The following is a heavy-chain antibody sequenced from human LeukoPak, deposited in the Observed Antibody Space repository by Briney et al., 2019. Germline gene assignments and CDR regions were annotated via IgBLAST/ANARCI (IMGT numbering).Heavy chain of an antibody. J-gene: IGHJ4*02. V-gene: IGHV3-21*01. CDR2: ITSVSSYK. CDR1: GFTFSNYA. Sequence: GGSLSLSCKASGFTFSNYAMNWVRKAPGKGLEWVSSITSVSSYKYYADSVKGRFTISRDNTKNSLFLQMNSLRAEDTAIYYCARDPTADDYWGQGTLVTVSS. D-gene: IGHD2-2*01. CDR3: ARDPTADDY.